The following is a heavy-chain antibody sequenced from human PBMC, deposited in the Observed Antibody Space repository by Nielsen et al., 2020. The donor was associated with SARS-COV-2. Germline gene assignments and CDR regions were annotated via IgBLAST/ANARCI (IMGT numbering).Heavy chain of an antibody. J-gene: IGHJ4*01. Sequence: SETLSLTCTVSGGSLSSIFSSWAWISQPPGKGLEWIGSINYSENTYYNPSLKSRVTISVDTSKNRISLKLKSVTAADTAEYYCARGDGLGSFFDYWGQGTLVTVSS. CDR3: ARGDGLGSFFDY. V-gene: IGHV4-39*07. CDR2: INYSENT. CDR1: GGSLSSIFSS. D-gene: IGHD3-16*01.